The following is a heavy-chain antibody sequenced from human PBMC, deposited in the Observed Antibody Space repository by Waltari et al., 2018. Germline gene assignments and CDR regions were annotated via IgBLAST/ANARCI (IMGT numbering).Heavy chain of an antibody. D-gene: IGHD4-17*01. Sequence: QVQLQESGPGLVKPSETLSLTCTVSGGSISSYYWSWIRQPPGKGLEWIGYIYYSGSTNYNPSLKSRVTISVDTSKNQFSLKLSSVTAADTAVYYCARSYGSTTVTTKYFDLWGRGTLVTVSS. J-gene: IGHJ2*01. V-gene: IGHV4-59*01. CDR3: ARSYGSTTVTTKYFDL. CDR1: GGSISSYY. CDR2: IYYSGST.